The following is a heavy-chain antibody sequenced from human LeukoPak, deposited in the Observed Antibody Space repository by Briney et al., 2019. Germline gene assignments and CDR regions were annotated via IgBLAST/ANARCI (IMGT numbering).Heavy chain of an antibody. CDR3: AKLAYDASGSSRPFFDL. D-gene: IGHD3-22*01. J-gene: IGHJ3*01. CDR1: GFSFLSYG. CDR2: ISYDGNKR. Sequence: GGSLRLSCGASGFSFLSYGMHWVRQAPGKGLEWVAFISYDGNKRHYGDSVKGRFTISRENSESTLYLQMNSLRAEDTGLYYCAKLAYDASGSSRPFFDLWGQGTMVTV. V-gene: IGHV3-30*18.